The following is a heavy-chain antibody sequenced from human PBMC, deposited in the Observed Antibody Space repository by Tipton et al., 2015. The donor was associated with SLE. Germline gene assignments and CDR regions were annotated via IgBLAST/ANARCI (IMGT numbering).Heavy chain of an antibody. V-gene: IGHV4-59*01. Sequence: TLSLTCAVYGGSISSYYWSWIRQPPGKGLEWIGYIYYSGSTNYNPSLKSRVTISVDTSKNQFSLKLSSVTAADTAVYYCAREGGYSYGIDYWGQGTLVTVSS. CDR2: IYYSGST. D-gene: IGHD5-18*01. J-gene: IGHJ4*02. CDR1: GGSISSYY. CDR3: AREGGYSYGIDY.